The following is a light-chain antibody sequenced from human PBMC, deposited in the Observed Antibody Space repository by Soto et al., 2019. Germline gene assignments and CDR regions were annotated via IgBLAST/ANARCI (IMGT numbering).Light chain of an antibody. CDR3: QQYLSTPPT. CDR2: WAS. CDR1: QSVLYSSNNMNY. Sequence: DIVMTQSPDSLAVSLGERATINCKSTQSVLYSSNNMNYLAWYQQTPGQPPKLLIYWASIRGSGVPDRFSGSGAGTDFTLTISSLQAEDVAVYFCQQYLSTPPTFGQGTKLEIK. V-gene: IGKV4-1*01. J-gene: IGKJ2*01.